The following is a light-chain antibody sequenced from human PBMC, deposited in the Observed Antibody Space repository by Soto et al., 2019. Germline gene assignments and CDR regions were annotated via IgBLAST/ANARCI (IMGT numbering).Light chain of an antibody. CDR3: CSYVAGTTYV. CDR2: EGS. V-gene: IGLV2-23*01. Sequence: QSVLTQPASVSGSPGQSITISCTGSSSDVGSQSLVSWYQHHPGKAPKLMIYEGSQRPSGVSDRFSGSQSGNTASLTVSGLQAEDEADYYCCSYVAGTTYVFGSGTKVTV. CDR1: SSDVGSQSL. J-gene: IGLJ1*01.